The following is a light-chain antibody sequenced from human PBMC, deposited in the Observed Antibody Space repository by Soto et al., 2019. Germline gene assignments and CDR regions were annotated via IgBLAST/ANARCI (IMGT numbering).Light chain of an antibody. CDR2: AAS. Sequence: DIQRSQSPSSLSAYVGSRFAITCLASQSISTFLNWYQQKPGKAPNLLIYAASTLQSGVPSRFSGGGSGTAFTLTISSLQPEDFAVYYCQQYNNWPVTFGQGTRLEI. CDR1: QSISTF. J-gene: IGKJ5*01. CDR3: QQYNNWPVT. V-gene: IGKV1-39*01.